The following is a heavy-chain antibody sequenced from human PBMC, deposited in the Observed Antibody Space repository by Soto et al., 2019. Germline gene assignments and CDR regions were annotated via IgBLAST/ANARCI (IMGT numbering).Heavy chain of an antibody. CDR1: GFHLWRFW. V-gene: IGHV3-74*01. J-gene: IGHJ4*02. Sequence: EAQLVESGGGLVQPGGSLRLSCAASGFHLWRFWVDWVRHAPGKGVVWVSRINEYGTTRNDAGSVEGRFTISSDDAKSEVYLKMINVRAEAAAVYYCSRGGLNPFDYWGQGALVTVSS. D-gene: IGHD2-21*02. CDR2: INEYGTTR. CDR3: SRGGLNPFDY.